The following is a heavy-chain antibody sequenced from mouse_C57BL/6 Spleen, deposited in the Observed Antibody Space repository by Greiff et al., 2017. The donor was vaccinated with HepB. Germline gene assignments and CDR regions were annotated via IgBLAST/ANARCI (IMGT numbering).Heavy chain of an antibody. J-gene: IGHJ2*01. CDR1: GYTFTSYG. V-gene: IGHV1-81*01. Sequence: QVQLQQSGAELARPGASVKLSCKASGYTFTSYGISWVKQRTGQGLEWIGEIYPRSGNTYYNEKFMGKATLTADKSSSTAYMELRSLTSEDSAVYFCARGTKGYFDYWGQGTTLTVSS. CDR2: IYPRSGNT. D-gene: IGHD1-3*01. CDR3: ARGTKGYFDY.